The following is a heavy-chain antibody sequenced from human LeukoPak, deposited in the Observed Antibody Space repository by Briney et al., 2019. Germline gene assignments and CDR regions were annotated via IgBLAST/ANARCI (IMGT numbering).Heavy chain of an antibody. CDR1: GGTFSIYA. CDR3: ARVLRYFVGDYYFDY. D-gene: IGHD3-9*01. Sequence: SVNVSCKASGGTFSIYAISWVRQAPGQGLEWMGGIIPIFGTANYAQKFQGRVTITADESTSTAYMELSSLRSEDTAVYYCARVLRYFVGDYYFDYWGQGTLVTVSS. CDR2: IIPIFGTA. V-gene: IGHV1-69*01. J-gene: IGHJ4*02.